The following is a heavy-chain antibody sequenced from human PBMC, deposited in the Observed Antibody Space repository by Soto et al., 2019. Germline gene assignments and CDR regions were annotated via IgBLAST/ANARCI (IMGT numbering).Heavy chain of an antibody. CDR2: ISSGSVHI. Sequence: PGGSLRLSCAASGFTFNSYSVNWVRQAPGKGLEWVASISSGSVHIDFADSVKGRFTISRDDVTNSVSLQMDSLRVEDTGIYYCARYDAFKAFELWGQGTMVTVSS. CDR3: ARYDAFKAFEL. J-gene: IGHJ3*01. V-gene: IGHV3-21*01. CDR1: GFTFNSYS. D-gene: IGHD1-1*01.